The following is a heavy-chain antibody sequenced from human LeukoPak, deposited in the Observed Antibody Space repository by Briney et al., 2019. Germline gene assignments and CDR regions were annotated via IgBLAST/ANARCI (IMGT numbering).Heavy chain of an antibody. J-gene: IGHJ4*02. CDR3: ARAGSNWNYVY. CDR2: IKQDGSEK. Sequence: HPGGSLRLSCAASGFTFRGFLMSWVRQTPGKGLEWVANIKQDGSEKYYADSVKGRFTISRDNTKNSLSLQMNSLRAEDTAVYYCARAGSNWNYVYWGQGTLVTVSS. D-gene: IGHD1-7*01. V-gene: IGHV3-7*01. CDR1: GFTFRGFL.